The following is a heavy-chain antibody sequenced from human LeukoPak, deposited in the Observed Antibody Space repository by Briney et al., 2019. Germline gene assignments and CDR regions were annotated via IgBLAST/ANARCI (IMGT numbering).Heavy chain of an antibody. CDR3: ARQEAGVFDY. V-gene: IGHV5-10-1*01. Sequence: VESLKISCKGSGYSFTSYWISWVRQMPGKGLEWMGRTYPSDSYTNYSPSFQGHVTISADKSISTAYLQWSSLKASDTAMYYCARQEAGVFDYWGQGPLVTVSS. D-gene: IGHD6-19*01. CDR2: TYPSDSYT. CDR1: GYSFTSYW. J-gene: IGHJ4*02.